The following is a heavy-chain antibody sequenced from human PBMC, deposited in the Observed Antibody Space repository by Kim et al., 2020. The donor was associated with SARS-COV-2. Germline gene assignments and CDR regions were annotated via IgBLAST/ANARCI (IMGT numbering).Heavy chain of an antibody. J-gene: IGHJ5*02. Sequence: ASVKVSCKASGYTFTSYYMHWVRQAPGQGLEWMGIINPSGGSTSYAQKFQGRVTMTRDTSTSTVYMEMSSLRSEDTAVYYCARVGIYAAAGTDNWFDPWGQGTLVTVSS. D-gene: IGHD6-13*01. CDR3: ARVGIYAAAGTDNWFDP. CDR2: INPSGGST. CDR1: GYTFTSYY. V-gene: IGHV1-46*01.